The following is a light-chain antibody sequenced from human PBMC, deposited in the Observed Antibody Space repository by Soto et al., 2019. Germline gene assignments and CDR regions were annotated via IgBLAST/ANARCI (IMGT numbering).Light chain of an antibody. J-gene: IGLJ2*01. CDR2: DND. Sequence: QSVLTQPPSVSAAPGQKVTISCSGSSSNIGNNYVSWYQQLPGTAPKLLIYDNDQRLSGIPDRFSGSKSDTSATLGITGLQTGDEADYYCGTWDSSLSGVVFGGGTKLTVL. CDR3: GTWDSSLSGVV. V-gene: IGLV1-51*01. CDR1: SSNIGNNY.